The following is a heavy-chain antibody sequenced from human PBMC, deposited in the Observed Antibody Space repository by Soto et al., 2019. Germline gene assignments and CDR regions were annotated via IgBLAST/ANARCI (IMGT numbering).Heavy chain of an antibody. CDR2: IYYSGST. CDR1: GGSISSGGYY. D-gene: IGHD4-17*01. V-gene: IGHV4-31*03. CDR3: ARSFRYGHSDPFHY. Sequence: SDTLSLTCTVSGGSISSGGYYWSWILQHPGKGLEWIGYIYYSGSTYYNPSLKSRVTISVDTSKNQFSLKLSSVTAADTAVYNCARSFRYGHSDPFHYWGPGTLVTVSS. J-gene: IGHJ4*02.